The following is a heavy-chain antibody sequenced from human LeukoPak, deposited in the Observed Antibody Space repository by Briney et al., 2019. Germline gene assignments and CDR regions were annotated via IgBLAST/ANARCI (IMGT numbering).Heavy chain of an antibody. CDR3: ARDTVEGLDY. J-gene: IGHJ4*02. Sequence: SETLSLTCTVSGGSISSSSYYWGWIRQPPGKGLEWIGSIYYSGSTYYNPSLKSRVTISVDTSKNQFSLKLSSVTAADTAVYYCARDTVEGLDYWGQGTLVTVSS. CDR2: IYYSGST. D-gene: IGHD4-23*01. V-gene: IGHV4-39*07. CDR1: GGSISSSSYY.